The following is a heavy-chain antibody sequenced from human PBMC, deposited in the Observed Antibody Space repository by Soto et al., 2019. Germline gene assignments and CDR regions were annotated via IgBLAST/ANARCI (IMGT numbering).Heavy chain of an antibody. CDR2: ISSSSYYI. D-gene: IGHD3-10*01. CDR3: ARDLGEVSAF. J-gene: IGHJ4*02. Sequence: GGSLRLSCAASGFPFRSSSMNWVRQAPGKGLEWLSSISSSSYYIFYADSVQGRFTISRDNAKNSLYLQMNSLRAEDTAVYYCARDLGEVSAFWGQGTPVTVS. V-gene: IGHV3-21*01. CDR1: GFPFRSSS.